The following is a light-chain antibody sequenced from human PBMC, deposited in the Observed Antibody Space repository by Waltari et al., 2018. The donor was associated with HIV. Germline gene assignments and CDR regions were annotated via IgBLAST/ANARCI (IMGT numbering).Light chain of an antibody. Sequence: QSALTQPASVSGSPGQSITISCTGSHSYLGSYYLVSWYQQHPGKAPQVIIYEVAKRPSGGSNRFSGSRSGNTDSLTISGLQAEDEADYYCCSYAGSTTFLVFGGGTKLTVL. CDR3: CSYAGSTTFLV. CDR1: HSYLGSYYL. V-gene: IGLV2-23*02. J-gene: IGLJ2*01. CDR2: EVA.